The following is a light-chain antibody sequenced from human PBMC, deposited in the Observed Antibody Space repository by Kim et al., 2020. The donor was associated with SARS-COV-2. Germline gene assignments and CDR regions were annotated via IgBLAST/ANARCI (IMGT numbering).Light chain of an antibody. Sequence: EIVMTKSPATLSVSPGERATLSCRASQSVSSNLAWYQQKPGQAPRLLIYGASTRATGIPARFSGSGSGTEFTLTISSLQSEDFAVYYCQQYNNWYTFGQGTKLEI. V-gene: IGKV3-15*01. J-gene: IGKJ2*01. CDR3: QQYNNWYT. CDR2: GAS. CDR1: QSVSSN.